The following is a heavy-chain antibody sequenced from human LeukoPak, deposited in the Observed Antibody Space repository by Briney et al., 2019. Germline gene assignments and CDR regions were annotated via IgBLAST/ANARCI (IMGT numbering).Heavy chain of an antibody. CDR1: GYTFTGYY. CDR3: VAYCGGDCFVYFDY. V-gene: IGHV1-2*02. D-gene: IGHD2-21*02. J-gene: IGHJ4*02. CDR2: INPNSGGT. Sequence: ASGKVSCKASGYTFTGYYMHWVRQAPGQGLEWMGWINPNSGGTNYAQKFQGRVTMTRDTSISTAYMELSRLRSDDTAVYYCVAYCGGDCFVYFDYWGQGTLVTVSS.